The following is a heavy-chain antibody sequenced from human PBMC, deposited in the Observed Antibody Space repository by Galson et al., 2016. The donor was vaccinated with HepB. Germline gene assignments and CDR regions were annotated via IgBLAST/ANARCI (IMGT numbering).Heavy chain of an antibody. CDR3: AKIWGKSSGWYGSSYYQYGMDV. J-gene: IGHJ6*02. D-gene: IGHD6-19*01. Sequence: SLRLSCAASGFTFSSYATSWVRQAPGKGLEWVSGISGSGDLKYYADSVKGRFTISRDNPKNTLYLQMKSLRVDDTAVYYCAKIWGKSSGWYGSSYYQYGMDVWGQGTTVSVSS. CDR1: GFTFSSYA. V-gene: IGHV3-23*01. CDR2: ISGSGDLK.